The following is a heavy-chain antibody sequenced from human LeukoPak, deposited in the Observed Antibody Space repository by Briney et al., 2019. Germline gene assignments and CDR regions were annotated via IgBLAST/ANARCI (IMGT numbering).Heavy chain of an antibody. J-gene: IGHJ4*02. Sequence: GGSLRLSCAASGFIFRSYWMSWVHQAPGKGLEWVANIQQDGSVQYYVDPVKGRFTISRDNSKNSLYLQMNSLSAEDTAVYYCATHDVLTGYPYFDFWGQGTLVAVSS. CDR1: GFIFRSYW. D-gene: IGHD3-9*01. V-gene: IGHV3-7*01. CDR3: ATHDVLTGYPYFDF. CDR2: IQQDGSVQ.